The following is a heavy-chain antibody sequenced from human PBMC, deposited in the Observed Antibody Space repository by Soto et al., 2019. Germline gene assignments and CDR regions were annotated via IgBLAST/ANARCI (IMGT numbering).Heavy chain of an antibody. J-gene: IGHJ4*02. CDR1: GYTFTSYY. Sequence: GASVKVSCKASGYTFTSYYIHWVRQAPGQGLEWMGIINPSGGSTTYAQKFQGRVTMTRDTSTSTVYMELSSLRSEDTAVYYCAFMWGCISTSCRLYYWGQGSLVPVSS. V-gene: IGHV1-46*01. CDR3: AFMWGCISTSCRLYY. CDR2: INPSGGST. D-gene: IGHD2-2*01.